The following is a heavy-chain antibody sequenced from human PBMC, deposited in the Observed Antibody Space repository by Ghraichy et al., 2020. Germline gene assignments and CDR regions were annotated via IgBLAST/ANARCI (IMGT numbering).Heavy chain of an antibody. CDR3: AKNLGYSYATSYYFDS. CDR1: GLTFSSYA. J-gene: IGHJ4*02. Sequence: GSLRLSCAASGLTFSSYAMSWVRQAPGKGLEWVSGISGSGGSTNYADSVKGRFTISRDNSKNTLYLQMNSLRAEDTAVYYCAKNLGYSYATSYYFDSWGQGSLVTVSS. D-gene: IGHD5-18*01. V-gene: IGHV3-23*01. CDR2: ISGSGGST.